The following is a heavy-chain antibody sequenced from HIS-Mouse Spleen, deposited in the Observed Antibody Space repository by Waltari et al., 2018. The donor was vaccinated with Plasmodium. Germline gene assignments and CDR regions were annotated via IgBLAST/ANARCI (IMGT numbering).Heavy chain of an antibody. J-gene: IGHJ4*02. CDR1: GFTFSSYW. D-gene: IGHD3-3*01. CDR3: ARVGDFWSGYCNDY. CDR2: INSDGSST. V-gene: IGHV3-74*01. Sequence: EVQLVESGGGLVQPGGSLRLSCAASGFTFSSYWMHWVRQAPGKGLWWVSRINSDGSSTRYADSVKGRFTISRDNAKNTLYLQMNSLRAEDTAVYYCARVGDFWSGYCNDYWGQGTLVTVSS.